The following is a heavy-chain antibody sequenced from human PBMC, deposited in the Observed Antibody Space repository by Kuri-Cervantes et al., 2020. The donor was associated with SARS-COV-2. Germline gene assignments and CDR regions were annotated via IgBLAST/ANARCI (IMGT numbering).Heavy chain of an antibody. CDR1: RFTFSNYA. CDR2: ISSSSRTI. D-gene: IGHD3-3*01. CDR3: ARTSGPMDV. Sequence: ETLSLTCAASRFTFSNYAMTWVRQAPGKGLEWVSYISSSSRTIYYADSVKGRFSISRDNAKNSLFLQISSLRAEDTAVYYCARTSGPMDVWGQGTTVTVSS. J-gene: IGHJ6*02. V-gene: IGHV3-48*04.